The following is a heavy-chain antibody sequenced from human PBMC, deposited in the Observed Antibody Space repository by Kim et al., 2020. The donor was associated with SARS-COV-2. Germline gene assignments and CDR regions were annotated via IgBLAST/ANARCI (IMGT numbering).Heavy chain of an antibody. CDR2: INHSGST. J-gene: IGHJ6*02. CDR1: GGSFSGYY. CDR3: ASESGLWSAVMDV. V-gene: IGHV4-34*01. Sequence: SETLSLTCAVYGGSFSGYYWSWIRQPPGKGLEWIGEINHSGSTNYNTSLKSRVTISVDTSKNQFSLKLSSVTAADTAVYYCASESGLWSAVMDVWGQGTT. D-gene: IGHD5-18*01.